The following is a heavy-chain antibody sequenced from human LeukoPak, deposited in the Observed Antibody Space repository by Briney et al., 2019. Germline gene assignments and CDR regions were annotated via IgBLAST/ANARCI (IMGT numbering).Heavy chain of an antibody. CDR1: GFTFCSYA. Sequence: GGSLSLSCAASGFTFCSYAMHWVRQAPGKGLEWVAVISYDGSNKYYADSVKGRFTISRDNSKNTLYLQMNSLRAEDTAVYYCARGRKNWYFDLWGRGTLVTVSS. D-gene: IGHD1-14*01. J-gene: IGHJ2*01. CDR2: ISYDGSNK. V-gene: IGHV3-30-3*01. CDR3: ARGRKNWYFDL.